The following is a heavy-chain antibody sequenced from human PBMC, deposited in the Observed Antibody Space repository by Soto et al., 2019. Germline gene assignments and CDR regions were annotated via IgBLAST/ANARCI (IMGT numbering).Heavy chain of an antibody. D-gene: IGHD6-6*01. CDR2: IWYEGSNK. V-gene: IGHV3-33*01. Sequence: QVQLVESGGGVVQPGRSLRLSCAASGFTFSSYGMHWVRQAPGKGLEWVAVIWYEGSNKYYADSVKGRITISRDNSKNTQYRQTNSLEAEDTDEYYCAREEYRREVPQRFVDPWGQGTLVTVSS. CDR3: AREEYRREVPQRFVDP. J-gene: IGHJ5*02. CDR1: GFTFSSYG.